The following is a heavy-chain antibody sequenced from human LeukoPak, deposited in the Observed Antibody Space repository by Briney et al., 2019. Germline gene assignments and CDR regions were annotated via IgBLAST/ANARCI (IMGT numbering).Heavy chain of an antibody. CDR3: GTRAN. CDR2: INRDGSEK. J-gene: IGHJ4*02. V-gene: IGHV3-7*01. CDR1: GFTFKTYW. Sequence: PGGSLRLSCAASGFTFKTYWMIWVRRTPGKGLEWVANINRDGSEKYYVDSVKGRFTVSRDNAKNSLYLQLNSLRAEDTAVYYCGTRANWGQGTLVTVSS.